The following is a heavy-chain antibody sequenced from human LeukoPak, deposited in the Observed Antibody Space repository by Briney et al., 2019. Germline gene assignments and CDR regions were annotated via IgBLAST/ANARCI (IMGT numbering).Heavy chain of an antibody. Sequence: PSETLSLTCTVSGGSISSSSYYWGWIRQPPGKGLEWIGSTYYSESTYYNPSLKSRVTISVDTSKNQFSLKLSSVTAADTAVYYCARYYYGLGSGRTMFDPWGQGTLVTVSS. CDR2: TYYSEST. CDR1: GGSISSSSYY. J-gene: IGHJ5*02. CDR3: ARYYYGLGSGRTMFDP. D-gene: IGHD3-10*01. V-gene: IGHV4-39*01.